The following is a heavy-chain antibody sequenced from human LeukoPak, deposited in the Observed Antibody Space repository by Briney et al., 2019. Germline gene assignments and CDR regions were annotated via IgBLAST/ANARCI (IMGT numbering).Heavy chain of an antibody. V-gene: IGHV3-23*01. CDR3: AGGYYDSSGYSAFDI. J-gene: IGHJ3*02. D-gene: IGHD3-22*01. CDR2: ISGRGATT. CDR1: GFTFNNHA. Sequence: GGSLRLSCAASGFTFNNHAMSWVRQAPGKGLEWVSTISGRGATTYYADSVKGRFTISRDNAKNSLYLQMNSLRAEDTAVYYCAGGYYDSSGYSAFDIWGQGTMVTVSS.